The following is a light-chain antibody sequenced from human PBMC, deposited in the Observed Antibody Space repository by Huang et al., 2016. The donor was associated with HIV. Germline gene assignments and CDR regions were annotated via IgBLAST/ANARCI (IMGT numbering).Light chain of an antibody. CDR1: HNVTNDY. CDR2: GAS. V-gene: IGKV3-20*01. CDR3: QQYSTSPWT. Sequence: EIVLTQSPDTLSLSPGESGALSCRASHNVTNDYLAWYQHKSGQAPRLLIYGASGRATGTPARFSVSGSGRDFSLTINTREPEDFASYYCQQYSTSPWTFGPGTKLEVK. J-gene: IGKJ1*01.